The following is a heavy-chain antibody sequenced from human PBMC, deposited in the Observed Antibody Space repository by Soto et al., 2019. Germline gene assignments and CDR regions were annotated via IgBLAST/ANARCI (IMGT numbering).Heavy chain of an antibody. CDR3: ARKRPTAGYFAF. CDR2: MSPNSGNT. Sequence: ASCKARGFGYANYYLWWARHANGQGLEWMGWMSPNSGNTGYAQKFQGRITMTRSTSIATAYMELSGLTSEDSALHDGARKRPTAGYFAFWRRRTPVIVSP. D-gene: IGHD6-13*01. CDR1: GFGYANYY. V-gene: IGHV1-8*01. J-gene: IGHJ4*02.